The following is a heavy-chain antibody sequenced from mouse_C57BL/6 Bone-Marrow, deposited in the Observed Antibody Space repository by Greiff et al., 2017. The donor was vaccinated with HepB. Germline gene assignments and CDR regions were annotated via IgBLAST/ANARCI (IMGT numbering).Heavy chain of an antibody. J-gene: IGHJ3*01. CDR3: ASPYYYGSSYVRFAY. V-gene: IGHV2-6*01. CDR2: IWGVGST. Sequence: VHLVESGPGLVAPSQSLSITCTVSGFSLTSYGVDWVRQSPGKGLEWLGVIWGVGSTNYNSALKSRLSISKDNSKSQVFLKMNSLQTDDTAMYYCASPYYYGSSYVRFAYWGQGTLVTVSA. CDR1: GFSLTSYG. D-gene: IGHD1-1*01.